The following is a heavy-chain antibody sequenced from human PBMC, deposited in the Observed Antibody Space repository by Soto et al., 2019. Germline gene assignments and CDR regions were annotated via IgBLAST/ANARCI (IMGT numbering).Heavy chain of an antibody. Sequence: EVQLLESGGGLVQPGGSLRLSCAASGFTFSSYAMSWVRQAPGKGLEWVSTISGSGGSTYYADSVKGRFTISRDSSKNTLSLQMNSLRAEDTAVYYCAKGDTYGSFDYWGQGTQVTVSS. V-gene: IGHV3-23*01. CDR2: ISGSGGST. CDR1: GFTFSSYA. D-gene: IGHD5-18*01. CDR3: AKGDTYGSFDY. J-gene: IGHJ4*02.